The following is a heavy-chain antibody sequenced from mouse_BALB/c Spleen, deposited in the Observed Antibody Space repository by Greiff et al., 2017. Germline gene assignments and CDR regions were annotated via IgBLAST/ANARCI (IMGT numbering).Heavy chain of an antibody. Sequence: EVKLQESGPGLVKPSQSLSLTCTVTGYSITSDYAWNWIRQFPGNKLEWMGYISYSGSTSYNPSLKSRISITRDTSKNQFFLQLNSVTTEDTATYYCARLGTGTGGYFDVWGAGTTVTVSS. CDR3: ARLGTGTGGYFDV. J-gene: IGHJ1*01. CDR2: ISYSGST. D-gene: IGHD4-1*01. CDR1: GYSITSDYA. V-gene: IGHV3-2*02.